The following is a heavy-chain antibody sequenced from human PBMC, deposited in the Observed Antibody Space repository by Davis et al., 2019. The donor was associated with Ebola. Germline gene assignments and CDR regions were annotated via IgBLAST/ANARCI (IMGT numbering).Heavy chain of an antibody. D-gene: IGHD2-15*01. CDR3: ARDRYCSGGSCYSLDGMDV. V-gene: IGHV1-18*01. CDR1: GYTFTSYG. J-gene: IGHJ6*02. Sequence: ASVKVSCKASGYTFTSYGISWVRQAPGQGLEWMGWISAYNGNTNYAQKLQGRVTMTTDTSTSTAYMELRSLRSDDTAVYYCARDRYCSGGSCYSLDGMDVWGQGTTVTVSS. CDR2: ISAYNGNT.